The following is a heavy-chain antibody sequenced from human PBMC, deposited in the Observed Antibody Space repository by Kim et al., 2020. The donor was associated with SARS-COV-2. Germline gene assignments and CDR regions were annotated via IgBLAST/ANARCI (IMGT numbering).Heavy chain of an antibody. J-gene: IGHJ4*02. V-gene: IGHV1-69*04. CDR2: ILPMVDIP. CDR1: GGTFSNYA. Sequence: SVKVSCKASGGTFSNYAVNWVRQAPGQGLEWMGRILPMVDIPNYARNFQGSLTPTADKSTSTAYMELTGLTSADTAVYYCARGGQVVIDGRVSLTPYDNLGQGALVTVSS. CDR3: ARGGQVVIDGRVSLTPYDN. D-gene: IGHD2-21*01.